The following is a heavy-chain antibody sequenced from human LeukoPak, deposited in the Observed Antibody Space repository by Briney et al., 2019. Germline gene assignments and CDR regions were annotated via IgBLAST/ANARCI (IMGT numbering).Heavy chain of an antibody. D-gene: IGHD5-18*01. V-gene: IGHV4-31*03. CDR1: GGSISSGGYY. CDR2: IYYSGST. Sequence: PSETLSLTCTVSGGSISSGGYYWSWIRQHPGKGLEWIGYIYYSGSTYYNPSLKSRVTISVDTSKNQFSLKLSSVTAADTAVYYCARDLRYSYGSSSAFDIWGQGTMVTVSS. J-gene: IGHJ3*02. CDR3: ARDLRYSYGSSSAFDI.